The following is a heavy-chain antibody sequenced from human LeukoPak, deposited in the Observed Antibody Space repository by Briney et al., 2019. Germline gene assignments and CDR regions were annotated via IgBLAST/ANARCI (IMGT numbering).Heavy chain of an antibody. J-gene: IGHJ5*02. D-gene: IGHD6-6*01. CDR2: IYTSGST. Sequence: SETLSLTCTVSGGSISSGSYYWSWIRQPAGKGLEWIGRIYTSGSTNYNPSLKSRVTISVDTSKNQFSLKLSSVTAADTAVYYCARFEQLSGWFDAWGQGTLVTVSS. CDR3: ARFEQLSGWFDA. CDR1: GGSISSGSYY. V-gene: IGHV4-61*02.